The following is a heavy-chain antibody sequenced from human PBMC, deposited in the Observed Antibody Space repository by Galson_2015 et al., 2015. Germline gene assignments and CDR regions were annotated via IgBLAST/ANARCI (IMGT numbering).Heavy chain of an antibody. Sequence: SVKVSCKASGYTFTSYAMHWVRQAPGQRLEWMGWINAGNGNTKYSQKFQGRVTITRDTSASTAYMELSSLRSEDTAVYYCAREGARGSGSRRGDTARFDPWGQGTLVTVSS. D-gene: IGHD3-10*01. CDR1: GYTFTSYA. CDR3: AREGARGSGSRRGDTARFDP. CDR2: INAGNGNT. J-gene: IGHJ5*02. V-gene: IGHV1-3*01.